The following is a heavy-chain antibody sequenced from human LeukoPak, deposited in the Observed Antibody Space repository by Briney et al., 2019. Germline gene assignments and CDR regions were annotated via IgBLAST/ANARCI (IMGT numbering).Heavy chain of an antibody. V-gene: IGHV1-46*01. CDR3: PRAWTVPTPLVDP. CDR2: INPSGGST. Sequence: ASVKVSCKSSGYTFTSYYMHWVRQAPGQGLEWMGIINPSGGSTSHAQKFQGRVTMTRDMSPNTVYMELSSLRSEDTAVYYLPRAWTVPTPLVDPWGRGTLSPSPQ. D-gene: IGHD4-11*01. CDR1: GYTFTSYY. J-gene: IGHJ5*02.